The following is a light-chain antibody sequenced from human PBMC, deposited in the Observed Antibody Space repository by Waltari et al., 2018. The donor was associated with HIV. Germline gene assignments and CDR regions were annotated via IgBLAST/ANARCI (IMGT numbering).Light chain of an antibody. CDR2: EVS. CDR1: TSHIAEYHY. J-gene: IGLJ3*02. V-gene: IGLV2-14*01. Sequence: QSALTQPASVSGSPGPSITLSCTGTTSHIAEYHYVPWFQYPPAKAPKRIIFEVSNRPSGVSTRFSGSKSGNTASLTVSGLQAEDEADYYCSSYTTIYTWVFGGGTKLTVL. CDR3: SSYTTIYTWV.